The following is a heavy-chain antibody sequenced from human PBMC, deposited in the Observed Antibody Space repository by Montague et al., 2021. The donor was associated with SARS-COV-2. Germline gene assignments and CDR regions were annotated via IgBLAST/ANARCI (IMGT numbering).Heavy chain of an antibody. D-gene: IGHD3-9*01. CDR1: GFSLSTSGMC. V-gene: IGHV2-70*11. J-gene: IGHJ3*02. CDR2: IDWDDDK. CDR3: ARGYYDILTGYLDAFDI. Sequence: ALVKPTQTLTLTCTFSGFSLSTSGMCVSWIRQPPGKALEWLARIDWDDDKYYSTSLRTRLTISKDTSKNQVVLTMTNMDPVDTATYYCARGYYDILTGYLDAFDIWGQGTMVTVSS.